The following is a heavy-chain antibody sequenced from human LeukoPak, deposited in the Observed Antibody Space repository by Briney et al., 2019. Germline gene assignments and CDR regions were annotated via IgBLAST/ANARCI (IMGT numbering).Heavy chain of an antibody. D-gene: IGHD3-16*02. CDR1: GGSISSSSYY. CDR2: IYYSEST. CDR3: ARTLIGSTDAFDI. V-gene: IGHV4-39*01. J-gene: IGHJ3*02. Sequence: SETLSLTCTVSGGSISSSSYYWGWIRQPPGKGLEWIGSIYYSESTYYNPSLKSRVTISVDTSKNQFSLKLSSVTAADTAVYYCARTLIGSTDAFDIWGQGTMVTVSS.